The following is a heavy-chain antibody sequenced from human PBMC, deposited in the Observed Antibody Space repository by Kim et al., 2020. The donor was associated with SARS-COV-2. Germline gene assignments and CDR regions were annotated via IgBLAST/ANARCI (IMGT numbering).Heavy chain of an antibody. Sequence: LKSPVTISVDTAKNQFSLKLSSVTAADTAVYYCARAKGSIAARGGYYFDYWGQGTLVTVSS. CDR3: ARAKGSIAARGGYYFDY. V-gene: IGHV4-59*01. D-gene: IGHD6-6*01. J-gene: IGHJ4*02.